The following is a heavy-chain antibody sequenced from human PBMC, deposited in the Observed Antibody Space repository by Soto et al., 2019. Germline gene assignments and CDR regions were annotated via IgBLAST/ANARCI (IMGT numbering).Heavy chain of an antibody. J-gene: IGHJ3*01. D-gene: IGHD2-21*01. CDR1: GFTFSSYG. V-gene: IGHV3-30*03. Sequence: GGSLRLSCAASGFTFSSYGMHWVRQAPGKGLEWVAVISYDGSNKYYADSVKGRFTISRDNAKNSLYLQMKSLRSEDTAVYFCVREYCAGGACSDAFDLWGQGTLVTVSS. CDR3: VREYCAGGACSDAFDL. CDR2: ISYDGSNK.